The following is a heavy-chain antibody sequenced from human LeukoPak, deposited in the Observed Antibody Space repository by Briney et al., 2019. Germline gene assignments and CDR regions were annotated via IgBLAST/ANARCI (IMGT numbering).Heavy chain of an antibody. CDR3: ARAGNGGDYYYGMDV. CDR1: GGSISSGDYY. J-gene: IGHJ6*02. V-gene: IGHV4-31*03. Sequence: SETLSLTCTVSGGSISSGDYYWSWIRQHPGKGLELIGYIYYSGSTYYNPSLKSRVTISIDTSKNQFSLKLSSVTAADTAVYYCARAGNGGDYYYGMDVWGQGTTVTVSS. CDR2: IYYSGST. D-gene: IGHD2-8*01.